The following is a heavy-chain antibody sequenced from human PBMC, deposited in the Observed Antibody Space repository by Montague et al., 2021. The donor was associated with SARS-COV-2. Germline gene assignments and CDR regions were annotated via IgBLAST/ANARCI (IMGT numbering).Heavy chain of an antibody. CDR1: GFTFSSYA. J-gene: IGHJ4*02. Sequence: PLRLSCAASGFTFSSYAMSWVRQAPGKGLEWVSAISGSGGSTYYADSVKGRFTISRDNSKNTLYLQMNSLRAEDTAVYYCATSRFLEWLFTMDGTFDYWGQGTLVTVSS. CDR3: ATSRFLEWLFTMDGTFDY. CDR2: ISGSGGST. V-gene: IGHV3-23*01. D-gene: IGHD3-3*01.